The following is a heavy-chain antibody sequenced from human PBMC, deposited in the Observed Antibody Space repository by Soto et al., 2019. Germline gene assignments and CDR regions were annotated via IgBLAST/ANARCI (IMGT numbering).Heavy chain of an antibody. CDR3: ATRGIVVVPAAIGDSDWFDP. CDR2: FDPEDGET. Sequence: QVQLVQSGAEVKKPGASVKVSCKVSGYTLTELSMHWVRQAPGKGLEWMGGFDPEDGETIYAQKFQGRVTMTEDTSTDTAYMELSSLRSEDTAVYYCATRGIVVVPAAIGDSDWFDPWGQGTLVTDSS. J-gene: IGHJ5*02. D-gene: IGHD2-2*01. V-gene: IGHV1-24*01. CDR1: GYTLTELS.